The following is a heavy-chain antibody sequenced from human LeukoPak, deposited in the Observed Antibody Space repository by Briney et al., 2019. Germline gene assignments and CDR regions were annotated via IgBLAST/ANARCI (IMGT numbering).Heavy chain of an antibody. V-gene: IGHV1-18*01. CDR3: ARDLGYSGSYYRFDY. D-gene: IGHD1-26*01. CDR2: ISAYNGNT. Sequence: ASVKVSCKASGYTFTSYGISLVRQAPGQGLEWMGWISAYNGNTNYAQKLQGRVTMTTDTSTSTAYMALRSLSPDDTAVYYCARDLGYSGSYYRFDYWGQGTLVTVSS. CDR1: GYTFTSYG. J-gene: IGHJ4*02.